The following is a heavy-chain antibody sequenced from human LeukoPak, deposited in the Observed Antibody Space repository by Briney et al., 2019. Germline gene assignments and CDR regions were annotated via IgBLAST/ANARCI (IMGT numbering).Heavy chain of an antibody. D-gene: IGHD3-3*01. J-gene: IGHJ3*02. V-gene: IGHV3-30*02. CDR3: AFGSTSGKPLDGFDI. Sequence: GGSLRLSCAASGFTFSSYGMHWVRQAPGKGLEWVAFIRYDGSNKYYADSVKGRFTISRDNSKNTLYLQMNSLRGEDTAVYYCAFGSTSGKPLDGFDIWGQGTMVTVSS. CDR1: GFTFSSYG. CDR2: IRYDGSNK.